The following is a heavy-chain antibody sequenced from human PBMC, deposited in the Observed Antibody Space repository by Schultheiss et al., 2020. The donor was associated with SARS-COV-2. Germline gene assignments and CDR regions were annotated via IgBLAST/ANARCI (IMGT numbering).Heavy chain of an antibody. CDR2: INHSGST. D-gene: IGHD3-22*01. CDR1: GGSFSGYY. V-gene: IGHV4-34*01. Sequence: SETLSLTCAVYGGSFSGYYWSWIRQPPGKGLEWIGEINHSGSTNYNPSLKSRVTISVDTSKNQFSLKLSSVTAADTAVYYCARTLGDYYDSSGYCDYWGQGTLVTVSS. CDR3: ARTLGDYYDSSGYCDY. J-gene: IGHJ4*02.